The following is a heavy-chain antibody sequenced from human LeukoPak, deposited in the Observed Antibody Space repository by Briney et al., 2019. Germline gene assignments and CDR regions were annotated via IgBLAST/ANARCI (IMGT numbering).Heavy chain of an antibody. D-gene: IGHD1-26*01. CDR2: INSDGNST. J-gene: IGHJ4*02. Sequence: GGSLRLSCTVSGFTFSSYWMHWVRQAPGKGLVWVSRINSDGNSTNYADSVKGRFTISRDNAKNTLYLQMSSLRADDTAVYYCARIGIVGAPDWGQGTLVTVSS. V-gene: IGHV3-74*01. CDR3: ARIGIVGAPD. CDR1: GFTFSSYW.